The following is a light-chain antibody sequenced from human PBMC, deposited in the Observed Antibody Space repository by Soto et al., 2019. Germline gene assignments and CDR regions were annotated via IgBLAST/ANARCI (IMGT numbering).Light chain of an antibody. J-gene: IGLJ3*02. V-gene: IGLV1-47*01. Sequence: QSVLTQSPSASGTPGQRVTISCSGSRSNIGRNFAYWYQHVPGTAPRLLIQRNNERPPGVPDRFSGSKSGTSVSLAISGLRSDDEANYYCAAWDDTLDAQVFGGGTKLTVL. CDR2: RNN. CDR3: AAWDDTLDAQV. CDR1: RSNIGRNF.